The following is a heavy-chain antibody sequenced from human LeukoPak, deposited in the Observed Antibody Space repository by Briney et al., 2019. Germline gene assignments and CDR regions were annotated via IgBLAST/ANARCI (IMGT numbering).Heavy chain of an antibody. CDR2: INHSGST. CDR3: ARAKYLYCSSTSCYGGYYYYGMDV. D-gene: IGHD2-2*01. CDR1: GGSFSGYY. J-gene: IGHJ6*02. V-gene: IGHV4-34*01. Sequence: SETLSLTCAVFGGSFSGYYWSWIRQPPGKGLEWIGEINHSGSTNYNPSLKSRVTISVDTSKNQFSLKLSSVTPADTAVYYCARAKYLYCSSTSCYGGYYYYGMDVWGQGTTVTVSS.